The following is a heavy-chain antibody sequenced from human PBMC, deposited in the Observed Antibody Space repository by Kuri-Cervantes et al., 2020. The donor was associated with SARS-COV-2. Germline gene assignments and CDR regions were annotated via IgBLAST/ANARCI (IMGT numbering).Heavy chain of an antibody. V-gene: IGHV1-18*01. D-gene: IGHD6-13*01. CDR1: GYTFTSYG. CDR3: AREARAVGYSSSWYYYYYYMDV. Sequence: ASVKVSCKAPGYTFTSYGISWVRQAPGQGLEWMGWISAYNGNTNYAQKLQGRVTMTTDTSTSTVYMELSSLRSEDTAVYYCAREARAVGYSSSWYYYYYYMDVWGKGTTVTVSS. CDR2: ISAYNGNT. J-gene: IGHJ6*03.